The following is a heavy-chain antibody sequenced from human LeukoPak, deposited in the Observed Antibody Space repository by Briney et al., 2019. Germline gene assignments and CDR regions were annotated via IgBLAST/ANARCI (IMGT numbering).Heavy chain of an antibody. CDR2: ISYSGST. Sequence: PSETLSLTCTVSGGSISSGDYYWSWIRQPPGKGLEWIGYISYSGSTYYNPSLKGPVTISVDTSKNQFSLKLSSVTAADTAVYYCARWYYYGSGPYNWFDPWGQGTLVTVSS. D-gene: IGHD3-10*01. J-gene: IGHJ5*02. V-gene: IGHV4-30-4*01. CDR3: ARWYYYGSGPYNWFDP. CDR1: GGSISSGDYY.